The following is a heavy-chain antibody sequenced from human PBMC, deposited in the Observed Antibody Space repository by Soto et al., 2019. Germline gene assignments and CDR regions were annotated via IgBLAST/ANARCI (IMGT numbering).Heavy chain of an antibody. Sequence: SETLSLTCTVSGLSVTSDSYWSWIRQAPGKGLEWIGYAYYRGGTRYNPSLKSRLTISVDTSKNQFSLSLSSVTPTDTAVYYCARDLGQGNTPPHNYFDFWGQGSLVTVSS. CDR2: AYYRGGT. D-gene: IGHD3-16*01. CDR1: GLSVTSDSY. V-gene: IGHV4-61*01. J-gene: IGHJ4*02. CDR3: ARDLGQGNTPPHNYFDF.